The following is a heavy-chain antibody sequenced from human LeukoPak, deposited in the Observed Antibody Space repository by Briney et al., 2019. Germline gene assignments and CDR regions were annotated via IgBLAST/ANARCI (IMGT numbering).Heavy chain of an antibody. CDR1: GGSISSYY. CDR2: IYYSGST. CDR3: ARDRDDSAGNYYYMDV. J-gene: IGHJ6*03. V-gene: IGHV4-59*01. Sequence: SETLSLTCTVSGGSISSYYWNWIRQPPGKGLEWIGNIYYSGSTSYSPSLKSRVTISVDTSKNQFSLKLSSVTAADTAVYYCARDRDDSAGNYYYMDVWGKGTTVTVSS. D-gene: IGHD5-24*01.